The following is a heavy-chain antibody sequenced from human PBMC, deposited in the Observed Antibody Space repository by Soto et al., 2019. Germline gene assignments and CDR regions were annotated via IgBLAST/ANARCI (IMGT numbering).Heavy chain of an antibody. CDR3: ARGEGYCSGGSCLWPVGY. D-gene: IGHD2-15*01. CDR1: GGSFSGYY. Sequence: PSETLSLTCAVYGGSFSGYYWSWIRQPPGKGLEWIGEINHSGSTNYNPSLKSRVTISVDTSKNQFSLKLSSVTAADTAVYYCARGEGYCSGGSCLWPVGYWGQGTLVTVSS. V-gene: IGHV4-34*01. J-gene: IGHJ4*02. CDR2: INHSGST.